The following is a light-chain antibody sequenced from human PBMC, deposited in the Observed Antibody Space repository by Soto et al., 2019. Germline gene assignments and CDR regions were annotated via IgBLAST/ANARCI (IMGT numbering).Light chain of an antibody. J-gene: IGKJ2*01. CDR3: QRSYSPPHMFS. V-gene: IGKV1-39*01. CDR2: AAS. CDR1: QSLSTS. Sequence: DIQMTQSPSSLSASVGDRVTITCRASQSLSTSLNWYKQKPGKAPDLLIYAASNLQSGVPARFSGSASGTDFARTIRSRQPDDVATYYCQRSYSPPHMFSFGQGPKLEL.